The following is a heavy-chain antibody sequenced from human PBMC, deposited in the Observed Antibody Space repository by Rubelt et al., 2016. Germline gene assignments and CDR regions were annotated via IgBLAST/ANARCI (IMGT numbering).Heavy chain of an antibody. J-gene: IGHJ4*02. CDR3: ARVGCSSTSCYVNWFDY. Sequence: QVQLQESGPGLVKPSETLSLTCTVSGGSISSYYWSWIRQPPGKGLEWIGYIYYSGSTNYNPSLSLKSRVTISVDTSKNQCSLKRSSVTAADTAVDYCARVGCSSTSCYVNWFDYWGQGTLVTVSS. CDR2: IYYSGST. D-gene: IGHD2-2*01. V-gene: IGHV4-59*01. CDR1: GGSISSYY.